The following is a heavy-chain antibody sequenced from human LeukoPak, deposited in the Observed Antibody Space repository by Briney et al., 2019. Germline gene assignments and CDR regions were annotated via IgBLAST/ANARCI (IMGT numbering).Heavy chain of an antibody. J-gene: IGHJ5*01. CDR2: ITHEGGDA. Sequence: PGGTLRLSCAGSGFTFSAHWMHWVRQGPGKGLVWVARITHEGGDANYADSVKGRFTISRDNANKVLYLEMNSLTADDTGVYYCARVLTYFDLWGQGTLVTVSP. V-gene: IGHV3-74*01. CDR1: GFTFSAHW. CDR3: ARVLTYFDL.